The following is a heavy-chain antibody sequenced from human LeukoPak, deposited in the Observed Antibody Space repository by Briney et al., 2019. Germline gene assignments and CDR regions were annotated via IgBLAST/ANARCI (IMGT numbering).Heavy chain of an antibody. Sequence: PGGSLRLSCAAPGFPFSSYAMSWIRQAPGKGLEWLSAISPTTGTTFYADSVKGRFTISRDNSRGTLYLQMNGLRAEDTAKYYCATNTSNGDRYFDYWGQGALVTVSS. J-gene: IGHJ4*02. V-gene: IGHV3-23*01. CDR2: ISPTTGTT. CDR1: GFPFSSYA. CDR3: ATNTSNGDRYFDY. D-gene: IGHD4-17*01.